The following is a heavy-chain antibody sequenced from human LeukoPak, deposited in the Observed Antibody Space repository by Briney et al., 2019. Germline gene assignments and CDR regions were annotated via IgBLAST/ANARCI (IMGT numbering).Heavy chain of an antibody. CDR2: ISSSGSTR. Sequence: PGGSLRLSCAASGFTFNSYEMNWVRQAPGKGLEWVSYISSSGSTRYYADSVQGRFTLSRDNAKNSPSLQMNSLRAEDTAIYYCARQGYSSSWAKYYYYMDVWGKGTTVTVSS. D-gene: IGHD6-13*01. CDR3: ARQGYSSSWAKYYYYMDV. V-gene: IGHV3-48*03. CDR1: GFTFNSYE. J-gene: IGHJ6*03.